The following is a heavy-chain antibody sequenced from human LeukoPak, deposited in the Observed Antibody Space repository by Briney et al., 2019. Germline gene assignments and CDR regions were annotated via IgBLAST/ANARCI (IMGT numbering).Heavy chain of an antibody. CDR1: GFTFSSYW. CDR3: ARETETHGLGMTGADY. CDR2: IKQDGSEK. V-gene: IGHV3-7*01. D-gene: IGHD7-27*01. J-gene: IGHJ4*02. Sequence: GGSLRLSCAASGFTFSSYWMSWVRQAPGKGLEWVANIKQDGSEKYYVDSVKGRFTISRDNAKNSLYLQMNSLRAEDTAVYYCARETETHGLGMTGADYWGQGTLVTVSS.